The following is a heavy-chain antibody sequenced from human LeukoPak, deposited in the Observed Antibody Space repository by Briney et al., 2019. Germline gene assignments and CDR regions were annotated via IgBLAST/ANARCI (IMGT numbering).Heavy chain of an antibody. V-gene: IGHV3-30*02. CDR1: GFTFSSYG. CDR3: AKDEASGSGWYWDY. J-gene: IGHJ4*02. D-gene: IGHD6-19*01. Sequence: GESLRLSCSASGFTFSSYGMHWVRQAPGKGLEWVAFIRSDGSTKYYADSVKGRFTISRDNSKNTLYLQMNSLRGDDTAVFYCAKDEASGSGWYWDYWGQGTLVTVSS. CDR2: IRSDGSTK.